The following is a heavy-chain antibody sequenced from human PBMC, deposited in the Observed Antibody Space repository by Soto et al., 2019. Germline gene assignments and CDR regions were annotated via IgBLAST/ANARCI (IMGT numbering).Heavy chain of an antibody. CDR1: GYTFTSYS. CDR3: ARDLPSSIAVKGDAFDI. D-gene: IGHD6-19*01. Sequence: ASVKVSCKASGYTFTSYSISWVRQAPGQGLEWMGWISAYNGNTNYAQKLQGRVTMTTDTSTSTAYMELRSLRSDDTAVYYCARDLPSSIAVKGDAFDIWGQGTMVTVS. J-gene: IGHJ3*02. V-gene: IGHV1-18*01. CDR2: ISAYNGNT.